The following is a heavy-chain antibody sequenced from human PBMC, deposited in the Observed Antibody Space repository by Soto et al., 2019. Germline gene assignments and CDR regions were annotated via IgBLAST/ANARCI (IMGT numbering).Heavy chain of an antibody. CDR1: GITLSHFW. J-gene: IGHJ4*02. Sequence: GGSLRLSCPASGITLSHFWMHWVRQAPGKGLVWVSRINNDGSGTSYADFAKGRFTISRDNSKNTLYLQMNSLRAEDTAVYYCAKDQTDLAYCGGDCYSAVDYWGQGTLVTVSS. V-gene: IGHV3-74*01. CDR3: AKDQTDLAYCGGDCYSAVDY. CDR2: INNDGSGT. D-gene: IGHD2-21*01.